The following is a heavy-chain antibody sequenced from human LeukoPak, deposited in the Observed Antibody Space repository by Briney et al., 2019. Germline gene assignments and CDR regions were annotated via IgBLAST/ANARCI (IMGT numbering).Heavy chain of an antibody. CDR2: INHSGST. CDR1: GGSFSGYY. V-gene: IGHV4-34*01. D-gene: IGHD6-25*01. CDR3: ARASAHPYYYYYYYMDV. Sequence: SSETLSLTCAVYGGSFSGYYWSWIRQPPGKGLEWIGEINHSGSTNYNPSLKSRVTISVDTSKNQFSLKLSSVTAADTAVYYCARASAHPYYYYYYYMDVWGKGTTVTVSS. J-gene: IGHJ6*03.